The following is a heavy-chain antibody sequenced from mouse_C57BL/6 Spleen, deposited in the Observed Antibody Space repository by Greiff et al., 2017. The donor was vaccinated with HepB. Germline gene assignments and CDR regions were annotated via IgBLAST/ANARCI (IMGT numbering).Heavy chain of an antibody. J-gene: IGHJ4*01. V-gene: IGHV1-82*01. Sequence: VKLMESGPELVKPGASVKISCKASGYAFSSSWMNWVKQRPGKGLEWIGRIYPGDGDTNYNGKFKGKATLTADKSSSTAYMQLSSLTSEDSAVYFCARDDYEGMDYWGQGTSVTVSS. D-gene: IGHD2-4*01. CDR1: GYAFSSSW. CDR2: IYPGDGDT. CDR3: ARDDYEGMDY.